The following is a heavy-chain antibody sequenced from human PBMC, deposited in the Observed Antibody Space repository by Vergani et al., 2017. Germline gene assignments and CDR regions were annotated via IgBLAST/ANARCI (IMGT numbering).Heavy chain of an antibody. CDR1: GGTFSSYA. J-gene: IGHJ5*02. CDR2: IIPIFGTA. CDR3: ASTPPAYSYGYGEYNWFDP. V-gene: IGHV1-69*12. Sequence: QVQLVQSGAEVKKPGSSVKVSCKASGGTFSSYAISWVRQAPGQGLEWMGGIIPIFGTANYAQKFQGRVTITAEESTSTAYMELSSLRSEDTAVYYCASTPPAYSYGYGEYNWFDPWGQGTLVTVSS. D-gene: IGHD5-18*01.